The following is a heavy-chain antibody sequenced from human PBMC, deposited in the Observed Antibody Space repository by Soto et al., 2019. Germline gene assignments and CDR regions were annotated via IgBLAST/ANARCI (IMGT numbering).Heavy chain of an antibody. D-gene: IGHD2-15*01. CDR3: ARGLPTYCSGGSCYSDAFDI. J-gene: IGHJ3*02. CDR2: INAGNGNT. Sequence: ASVKVSCKASGYTFTSYAMHWVRQAPGQRLEWMGWINAGNGNTKYSQKFQGRVTITRDTSASTAYMELSSLRSEDTAVYYCARGLPTYCSGGSCYSDAFDIWCQGTMVTVSS. V-gene: IGHV1-3*01. CDR1: GYTFTSYA.